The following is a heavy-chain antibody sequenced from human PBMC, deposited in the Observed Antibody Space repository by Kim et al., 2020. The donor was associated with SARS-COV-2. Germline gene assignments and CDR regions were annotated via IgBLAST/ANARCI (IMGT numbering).Heavy chain of an antibody. D-gene: IGHD3-9*01. J-gene: IGHJ4*02. Sequence: GGSLRLSCAASGFTFSSYAMSWVRQAPGKGLEWVSAISGSGGSTYYADSVKGRFTISRDNSKNTLYLQMNSLRAEDTAVYYCAKDPFRYFDTNHYFDYWGQGTLVTVSS. CDR1: GFTFSSYA. V-gene: IGHV3-23*01. CDR3: AKDPFRYFDTNHYFDY. CDR2: ISGSGGST.